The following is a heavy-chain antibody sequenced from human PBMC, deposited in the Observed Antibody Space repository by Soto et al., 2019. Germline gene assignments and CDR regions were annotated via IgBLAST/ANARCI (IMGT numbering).Heavy chain of an antibody. V-gene: IGHV1-3*05. D-gene: IGHD3-16*01. J-gene: IGHJ4*02. CDR1: GYTFTSYA. CDR2: INAGNGNT. CDR3: ASQVYGGEFDY. Sequence: QVQLVQSGAEEKKPGASVKASCKASGYTFTSYAMHWVRQAPGQRLEWMGWINAGNGNTKYSKKFQGRVTITKDTSPRTGYMEPSNLISEATAVYYCASQVYGGEFDYGGQGTLVTVSS.